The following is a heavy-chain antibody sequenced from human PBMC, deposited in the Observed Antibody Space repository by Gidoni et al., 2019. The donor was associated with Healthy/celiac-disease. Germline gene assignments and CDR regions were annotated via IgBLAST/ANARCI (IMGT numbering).Heavy chain of an antibody. CDR2: IYYSGST. CDR3: ARDPGYYGSGSYSFFDY. Sequence: QVQLQESGPGLVKPSETLSLTCTVSGGSISSYYWSWIRQPPGKGLEWIGYIYYSGSTNYNPSLKSRVTISVDTSKNQFSLKLSSVTAADTAVYYCARDPGYYGSGSYSFFDYWGQGTLVTVSS. D-gene: IGHD3-10*01. J-gene: IGHJ4*02. CDR1: GGSISSYY. V-gene: IGHV4-59*01.